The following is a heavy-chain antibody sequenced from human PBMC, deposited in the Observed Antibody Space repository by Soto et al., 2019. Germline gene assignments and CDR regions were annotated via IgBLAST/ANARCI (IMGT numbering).Heavy chain of an antibody. J-gene: IGHJ3*02. V-gene: IGHV3-11*01. D-gene: IGHD3-22*01. Sequence: LSLSCAASVFTFSDYYMSWIRQAPGKGLEWVSYISSSGSTIYYADSVKGRFTISRDNAKNSLYLQMNSLRAEDTAVYYCARDYYDSSGYYYDMGAFDIWGQGTMVTVSS. CDR2: ISSSGSTI. CDR1: VFTFSDYY. CDR3: ARDYYDSSGYYYDMGAFDI.